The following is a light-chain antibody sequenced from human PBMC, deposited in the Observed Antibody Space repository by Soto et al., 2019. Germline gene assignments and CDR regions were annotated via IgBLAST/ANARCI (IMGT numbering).Light chain of an antibody. Sequence: DFQMTQSPSAMSASVGDRVTITCRASQDIANYLAWFQQKPGKVPERLIFAASSLQSGVPSRFSGSKTGTEFILTISSLQPEDSATYYCLRHNDYPWTFGQGTKV. CDR2: AAS. CDR1: QDIANY. CDR3: LRHNDYPWT. J-gene: IGKJ1*01. V-gene: IGKV1-17*03.